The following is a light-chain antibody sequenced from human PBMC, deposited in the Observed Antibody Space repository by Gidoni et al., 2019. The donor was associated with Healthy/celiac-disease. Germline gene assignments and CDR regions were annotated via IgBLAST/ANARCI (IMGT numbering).Light chain of an antibody. CDR3: QQYNSYPYT. CDR1: PSISSW. CDR2: KAS. Sequence: DIQMTQSPSTLSASVGDRVTITCRASPSISSWLAWYQQKPGKDPKLLIYKASSLESGVPSRFSGSGSGTEFTLTISSLQPDDFATYYCQQYNSYPYTFGQGTKLEIK. V-gene: IGKV1-5*03. J-gene: IGKJ2*01.